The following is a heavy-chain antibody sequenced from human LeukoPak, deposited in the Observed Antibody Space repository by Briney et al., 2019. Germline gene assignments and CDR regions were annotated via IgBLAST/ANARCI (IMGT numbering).Heavy chain of an antibody. CDR1: GASISGYY. D-gene: IGHD3-22*01. CDR3: ARGSSGSTRRYYFDY. J-gene: IGHJ4*02. Sequence: SETLSLTCTVSGASISGYYWNWVRQPAGKGLEWVGRLYSNEDTYYNPSLKSRLTMSLDTSKNQFSLKLRSVTAAATAVYFCARGSSGSTRRYYFDYWGQGALVTVSS. CDR2: LYSNEDT. V-gene: IGHV4-4*07.